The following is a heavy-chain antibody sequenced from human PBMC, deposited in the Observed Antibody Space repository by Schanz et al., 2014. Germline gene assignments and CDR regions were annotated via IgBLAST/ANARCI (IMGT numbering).Heavy chain of an antibody. CDR2: ISDSGDST. CDR1: EFSFSSFG. D-gene: IGHD6-19*01. V-gene: IGHV3-48*04. J-gene: IGHJ6*03. CDR3: ARDHQWLARYYMDV. Sequence: EVQLVESGGGLVQPRGSLRLSCAASEFSFSSFGMNWVRQAPGKGLEWVSYISDSGDSTHYADSVKGRFTISRDNAKNSLFLQMNSLSAEDTAVYYCARDHQWLARYYMDVWGKGTTVTVSS.